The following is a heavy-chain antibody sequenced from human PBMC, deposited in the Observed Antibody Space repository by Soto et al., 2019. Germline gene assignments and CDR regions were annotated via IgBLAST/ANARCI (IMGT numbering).Heavy chain of an antibody. D-gene: IGHD2-15*01. CDR2: IYYSGST. CDR3: ASGGYCSGGSCPNWFDP. V-gene: IGHV4-39*01. CDR1: GGSISSSSYY. Sequence: SETLSLTCTVSGGSISSSSYYWGWIRQPPGKGLEWIGSIYYSGSTYYNPSLKSRVTISVDTSKNQFSLKLSSVTAADTAVYYCASGGYCSGGSCPNWFDPWGQGTLVTVSS. J-gene: IGHJ5*02.